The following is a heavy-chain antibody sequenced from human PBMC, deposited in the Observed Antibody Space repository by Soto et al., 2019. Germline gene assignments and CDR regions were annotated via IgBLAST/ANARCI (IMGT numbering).Heavy chain of an antibody. Sequence: GSLRLSCAASGFTFSSHTMNWVRQAPGKRLEWIAYIFSNSKTVHYADSVKGRFTISRDNAKNSLYLQMNSLRHDDTAVYYCAREPGGGGFDIWGQGTVVTVSS. J-gene: IGHJ3*02. V-gene: IGHV3-48*02. CDR2: IFSNSKTV. CDR3: AREPGGGGFDI. D-gene: IGHD2-15*01. CDR1: GFTFSSHT.